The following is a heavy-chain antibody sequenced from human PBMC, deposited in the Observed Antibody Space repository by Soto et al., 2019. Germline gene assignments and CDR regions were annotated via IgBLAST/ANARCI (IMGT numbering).Heavy chain of an antibody. Sequence: GGSLRLSCAASGFTFSSYGMHWVRQAPGKGLEWVAVIWYDGSNKYYADSVKGRFTISRDNSKNTLYLQMNSLRAEDTAVYYCARDAPYSGSYYGLLDYWGQGTLVTVSS. J-gene: IGHJ4*02. CDR2: IWYDGSNK. CDR1: GFTFSSYG. CDR3: ARDAPYSGSYYGLLDY. D-gene: IGHD1-26*01. V-gene: IGHV3-33*01.